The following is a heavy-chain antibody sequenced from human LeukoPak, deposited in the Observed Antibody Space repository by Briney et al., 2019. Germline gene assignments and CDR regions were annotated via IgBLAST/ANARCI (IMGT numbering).Heavy chain of an antibody. J-gene: IGHJ4*02. CDR3: ARLYSSSWYGPNYFDY. V-gene: IGHV1-18*01. CDR1: GGTFSSYA. CDR2: ISAYNGNT. Sequence: ASVKVSCKASGGTFSSYAISWVRQAPGQGPEWMGWISAYNGNTNYAQKLQGRVTMTTDTSTSTAYMELRSLRSDDTAVYYCARLYSSSWYGPNYFDYWGQGTLVTVSS. D-gene: IGHD6-13*01.